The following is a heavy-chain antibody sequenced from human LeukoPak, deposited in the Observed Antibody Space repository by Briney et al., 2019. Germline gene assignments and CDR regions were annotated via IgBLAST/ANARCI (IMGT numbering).Heavy chain of an antibody. CDR2: MNPNTGNT. Sequence: ASVKVSCKASGGTFSSYAISWVRQAPGQGLEWMGWMNPNTGNTGYAQRFQGRVTMTRSTSITTAYMELTSLTSEDTAVYFCVKIGDSGSFPNWGQGTLVTVSS. CDR1: GGTFSSYA. CDR3: VKIGDSGSFPN. J-gene: IGHJ4*02. D-gene: IGHD1-26*01. V-gene: IGHV1-8*02.